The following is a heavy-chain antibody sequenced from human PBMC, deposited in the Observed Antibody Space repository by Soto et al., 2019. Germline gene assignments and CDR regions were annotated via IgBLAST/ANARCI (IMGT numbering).Heavy chain of an antibody. J-gene: IGHJ4*02. CDR3: AKEGGSSSVYFDH. CDR1: RFTFSSYA. D-gene: IGHD1-26*01. CDR2: ISGSGGNT. Sequence: EVQLSESGGGLVQPGGSLRLSCAASRFTFSSYAMNLVRQAPGKGLEWVSGISGSGGNTYYAASAKCRFTISRDTSKNPLFLQMNSLIAEYTAVYYWAKEGGSSSVYFDHWCQGTLVTVSS. V-gene: IGHV3-23*01.